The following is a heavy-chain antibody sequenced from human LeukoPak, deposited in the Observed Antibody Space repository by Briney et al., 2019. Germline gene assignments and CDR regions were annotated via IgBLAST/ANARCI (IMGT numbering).Heavy chain of an antibody. V-gene: IGHV3-48*01. D-gene: IGHD3-16*01. CDR3: GRDRRGGSFDY. CDR1: GFTFSSYD. J-gene: IGHJ4*02. CDR2: ITKSSNTI. Sequence: GGSLRLSCAASGFTFSSYDMNWVRQAPGKGLEWVSFITKSSNTIYYADSMKGRFTISRDNAKNSLYLQMNSLRAEDTAVYYCGRDRRGGSFDYWGRGTLVTVSS.